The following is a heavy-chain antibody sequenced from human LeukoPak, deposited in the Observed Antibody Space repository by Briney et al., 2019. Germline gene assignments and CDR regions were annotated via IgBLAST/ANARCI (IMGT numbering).Heavy chain of an antibody. V-gene: IGHV4-4*07. CDR1: GGSISSYY. J-gene: IGHJ3*02. Sequence: SETLSLTCTVSGGSISSYYWSWIRQPAGKGLEWIGRIYTSGSTNYNPSLKSRVTISGDTSKNQFSLKLHSVTDADTAVYYLGTCILGGGYYDRSGYQDAFAIWGQGTMVTVSS. D-gene: IGHD3-22*01. CDR2: IYTSGST. CDR3: GTCILGGGYYDRSGYQDAFAI.